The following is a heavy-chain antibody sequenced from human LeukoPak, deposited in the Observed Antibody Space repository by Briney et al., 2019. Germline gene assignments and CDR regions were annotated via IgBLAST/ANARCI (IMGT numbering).Heavy chain of an antibody. Sequence: QAGRSLRLSCAASGFTFDDYAMHWVRQAPGKGLEWVSGISWNSGSIGYADSVKGRFTISRDNAKNSLYLQMNSLRAEDTALYYCAKDMGRYSSGWYEDYWGQGTLVTVSS. J-gene: IGHJ4*02. CDR3: AKDMGRYSSGWYEDY. CDR2: ISWNSGSI. V-gene: IGHV3-9*01. D-gene: IGHD6-19*01. CDR1: GFTFDDYA.